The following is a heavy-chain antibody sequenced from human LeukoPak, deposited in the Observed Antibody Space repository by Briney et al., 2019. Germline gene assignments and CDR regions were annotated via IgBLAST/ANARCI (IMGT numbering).Heavy chain of an antibody. D-gene: IGHD1-1*01. CDR3: ARNWNTLGDINWFDP. V-gene: IGHV4-59*01. CDR1: GGSLRSYN. J-gene: IGHJ5*02. Sequence: SETLSLTCTVSGGSLRSYNYNWIRQPPGKGLEWIENIYYGGSTNYKPSLKSRVTISIDKSKSQFSLKLSSVTAADTAMYYCARNWNTLGDINWFDPWGQGTLVTVSS. CDR2: IYYGGST.